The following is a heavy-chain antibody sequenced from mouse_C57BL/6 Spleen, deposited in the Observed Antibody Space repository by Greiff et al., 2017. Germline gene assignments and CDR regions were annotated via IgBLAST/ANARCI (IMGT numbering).Heavy chain of an antibody. CDR3: ARWDGNYDFDY. CDR2: INPNNGGT. J-gene: IGHJ2*01. D-gene: IGHD2-1*01. Sequence: EVKLQQSGPELVKPGASVKISCKASGYTFTDYYMNWVKQSHGKSLEWIGDINPNNGGTSYNQKFKGKATLTVDKSSSTAYMELRSLTSEDSAVYYCARWDGNYDFDYWGQGTTLTVSS. CDR1: GYTFTDYY. V-gene: IGHV1-26*01.